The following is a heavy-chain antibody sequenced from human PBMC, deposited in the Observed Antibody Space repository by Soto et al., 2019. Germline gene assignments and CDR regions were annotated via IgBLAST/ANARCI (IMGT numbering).Heavy chain of an antibody. J-gene: IGHJ2*01. Sequence: QVQLQQWGAGLLKPSETLSLTCAVYGGSFSGYYWSWIRQPPGKGLEWIGEITHSGSTNYNPSLKSRVTISVDPSKSQVSLKLSSVTAADTAVYYCARDVMANTRYHWYFDLWGRGTLVTVSS. D-gene: IGHD1-1*01. V-gene: IGHV4-34*01. CDR1: GGSFSGYY. CDR2: ITHSGST. CDR3: ARDVMANTRYHWYFDL.